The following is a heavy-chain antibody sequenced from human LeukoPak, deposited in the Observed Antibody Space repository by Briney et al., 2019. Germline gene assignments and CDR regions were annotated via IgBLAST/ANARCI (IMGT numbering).Heavy chain of an antibody. D-gene: IGHD2-2*01. CDR3: TSLVGYCSSTSCSVVY. CDR2: IRRKANSYAT. V-gene: IGHV3-73*01. J-gene: IGHJ4*02. CDR1: GFTFSGSA. Sequence: GGSLRLSCAASGFTFSGSAMHWVRQASGKGLEGGGRIRRKANSYATAYAASVKGSFSASRDDSNNPAYLQMNSLKTEDTAVYYCTSLVGYCSSTSCSVVYWGQGTLVTVSS.